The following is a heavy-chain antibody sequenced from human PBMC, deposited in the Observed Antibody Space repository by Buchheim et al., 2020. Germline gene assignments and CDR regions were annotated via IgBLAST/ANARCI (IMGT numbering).Heavy chain of an antibody. CDR2: IKSKTDGGTT. Sequence: EVQLVESGGGLVNPGGSLRLSCAVSGFTFSSAWMSWVRQSPGKGLEWVGLIKSKTDGGTTDYAAPVKGRFTISRDDSENTLCLQMSNLKTEDTAVYYCATAPGFYDSAPFDFWGQGT. CDR3: ATAPGFYDSAPFDF. J-gene: IGHJ4*02. V-gene: IGHV3-15*01. CDR1: GFTFSSAW. D-gene: IGHD3-22*01.